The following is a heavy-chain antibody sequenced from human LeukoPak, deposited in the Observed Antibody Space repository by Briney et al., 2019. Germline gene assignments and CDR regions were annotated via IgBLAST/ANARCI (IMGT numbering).Heavy chain of an antibody. D-gene: IGHD3-16*02. V-gene: IGHV4-34*01. Sequence: SETLSLTCAVYGGSFSGYYWSWIRQPPGKGLEWIGEINHSGSTNYNPSLKSRVTISVDTSKNQFSLKLSSVTAADTAVYYCARAGWGYDYVWGSYRSPYYYVDYWGQGTLVTVSS. CDR2: INHSGST. J-gene: IGHJ4*02. CDR3: ARAGWGYDYVWGSYRSPYYYVDY. CDR1: GGSFSGYY.